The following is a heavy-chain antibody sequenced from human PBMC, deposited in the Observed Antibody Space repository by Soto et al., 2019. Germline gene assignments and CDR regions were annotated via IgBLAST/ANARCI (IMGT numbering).Heavy chain of an antibody. V-gene: IGHV4-31*03. Sequence: PSETLSLTCTVSGGSIRSSTYYWTWIRQHQGKGLEWIGYISSSGSTHYNPSLKSRFTMSVDTSKNQFSLNLSSVTAADTAVYFCASRNLGRAAAALYYYCMDVWGKGTTVTVSS. J-gene: IGHJ6*03. CDR2: ISSSGST. D-gene: IGHD6-13*01. CDR1: GGSIRSSTYY. CDR3: ASRNLGRAAAALYYYCMDV.